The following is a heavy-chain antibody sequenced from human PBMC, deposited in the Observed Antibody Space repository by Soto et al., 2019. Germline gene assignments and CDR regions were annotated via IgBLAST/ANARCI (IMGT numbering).Heavy chain of an antibody. D-gene: IGHD3-22*01. Sequence: QVQLVESGGGVVQPGGSLRLSCAGSGFNFNNYGMYWVRQAPGKGLEWVAFISFQGTNDYYAEAVKGRFTISKDYSKKTLFLQMNSLRADDTAMCYCVKLMFDHDSSGFSGDYWGQGTLVTVS. CDR2: ISFQGTND. CDR1: GFNFNNYG. CDR3: VKLMFDHDSSGFSGDY. J-gene: IGHJ4*02. V-gene: IGHV3-30*18.